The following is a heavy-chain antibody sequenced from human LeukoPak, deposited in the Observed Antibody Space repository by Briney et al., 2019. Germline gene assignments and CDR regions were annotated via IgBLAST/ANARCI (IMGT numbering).Heavy chain of an antibody. D-gene: IGHD3-10*01. CDR1: GGSISSYY. V-gene: IGHV4-59*01. CDR2: IYYSEST. Sequence: SETLSLTCTVSGGSISSYYWSWIRQPPGKGLEWIGYIYYSESTNYNPSLKSRVTISVDTSKNQFSLKLSSVTAADTAMYYCARATLLNYYGSGSYLDAFDIWGQGTMVTVSS. CDR3: ARATLLNYYGSGSYLDAFDI. J-gene: IGHJ3*02.